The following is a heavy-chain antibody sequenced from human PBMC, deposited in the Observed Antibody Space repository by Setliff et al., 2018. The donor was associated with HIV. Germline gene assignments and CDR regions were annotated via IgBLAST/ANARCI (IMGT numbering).Heavy chain of an antibody. CDR1: GFTFDSYS. J-gene: IGHJ6*03. Sequence: GGSLRLSCATSGFTFDSYSIIWVRQAPGKGLEWVSYISGLGGGTIYYADSVKGRFTISRDNAKNSLYLQMNSLRAEDTAVYYCAREGSSWPYRGSVVRDQGYMDVWGKGTTVTVSS. CDR2: ISGLGGGTI. CDR3: AREGSSWPYRGSVVRDQGYMDV. D-gene: IGHD6-13*01. V-gene: IGHV3-48*01.